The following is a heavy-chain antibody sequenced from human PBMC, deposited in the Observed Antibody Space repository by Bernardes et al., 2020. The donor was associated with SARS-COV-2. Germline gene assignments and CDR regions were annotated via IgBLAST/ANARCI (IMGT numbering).Heavy chain of an antibody. D-gene: IGHD3-10*01. J-gene: IGHJ4*02. CDR2: ISHDGHNK. V-gene: IGHV3-30*09. CDR3: ARDVASYGSGNYYSLIDS. CDR1: GFTFSTHA. Sequence: VGSLILSCAASGFTFSTHAMHWVRQAPGKGLEWVAVISHDGHNKYHADSVIGQFAISRDNSKNRLYLQMNSLRPDDTAVYFCARDVASYGSGNYYSLIDSWGQGTLVTVSS.